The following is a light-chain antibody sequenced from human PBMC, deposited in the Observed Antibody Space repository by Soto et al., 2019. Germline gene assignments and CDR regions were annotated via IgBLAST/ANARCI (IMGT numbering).Light chain of an antibody. CDR2: GAS. J-gene: IGKJ4*01. V-gene: IGKV3-20*01. CDR1: QSVSSSY. Sequence: ESVLTQYPGTLSLSHGERATLSCRASQSVSSSYLAWYQQKPGQAPRLLIYGASSRATGIPDRFSGSGSGTDFTLTISRLEPEDFAVYYCQQYGSSPPPFGGGTKVDVK. CDR3: QQYGSSPPP.